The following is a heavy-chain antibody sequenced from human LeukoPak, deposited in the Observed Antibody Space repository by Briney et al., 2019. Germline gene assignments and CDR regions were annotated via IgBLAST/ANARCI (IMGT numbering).Heavy chain of an antibody. CDR1: GFTFATSW. D-gene: IGHD2-15*01. V-gene: IGHV3-23*01. CDR3: AKGRCSGGSRYGRGFDY. Sequence: GGSLRLSCAASGFTFATSWMTWIRRAPGKGLEWISNIRTTAEGAKYAYYADSVKGRFTISRDNSKNTLYLQMNSLRAEDTAVYYCAKGRCSGGSRYGRGFDYWGQGTLVTVSS. CDR2: IRTTAEGA. J-gene: IGHJ4*02.